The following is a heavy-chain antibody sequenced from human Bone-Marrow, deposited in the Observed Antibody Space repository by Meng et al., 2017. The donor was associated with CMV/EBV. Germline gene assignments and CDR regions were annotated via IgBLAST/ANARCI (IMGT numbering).Heavy chain of an antibody. V-gene: IGHV1-2*02. Sequence: ASVKVSCKASGYTFTDYRMHWVRQAPGQGLEWMGWISPNNGATNYAQKFQGRVTMTRDTSINTAYMELNRLTYDDTAVYYCASKMYFDFWSAYRGTEGVDPFNIWGQGKLVTVSS. CDR3: ASKMYFDFWSAYRGTEGVDPFNI. CDR2: ISPNNGAT. J-gene: IGHJ3*02. D-gene: IGHD3/OR15-3a*01. CDR1: GYTFTDYR.